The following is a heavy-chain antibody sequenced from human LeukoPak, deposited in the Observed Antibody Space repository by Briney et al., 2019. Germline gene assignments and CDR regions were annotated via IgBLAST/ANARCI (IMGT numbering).Heavy chain of an antibody. Sequence: PSETLSLTCTVSGGSISSYYWSWIRQPAGKGLEWIGRIDTSGNTNYKPSLKSRVTMSVDTSKNQFSLKLNSVTAADTAVYYCARSKDIRMGSKRGIEMDYWGQGTLVTVSS. CDR3: ARSKDIRMGSKRGIEMDY. D-gene: IGHD5-24*01. V-gene: IGHV4-4*07. J-gene: IGHJ4*02. CDR2: IDTSGNT. CDR1: GGSISSYY.